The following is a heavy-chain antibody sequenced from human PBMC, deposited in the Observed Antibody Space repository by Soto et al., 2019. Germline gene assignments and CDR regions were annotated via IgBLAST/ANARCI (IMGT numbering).Heavy chain of an antibody. CDR1: GYTFTSYY. D-gene: IGHD3-22*01. J-gene: IGHJ4*02. CDR3: ARGSLEYYYDSSGYPFDY. CDR2: INPSGGST. V-gene: IGHV1-46*01. Sequence: ASVKVACKASGYTFTSYYMRWVRQAPGQGLEWMGIINPSGGSTSYAQKFQGRVTMTRDTSTSTVYMELNSLRSEDTAVYYCARGSLEYYYDSSGYPFDYWGQGTLVTVSS.